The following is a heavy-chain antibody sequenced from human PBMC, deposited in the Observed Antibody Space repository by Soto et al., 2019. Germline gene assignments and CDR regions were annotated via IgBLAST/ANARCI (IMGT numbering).Heavy chain of an antibody. CDR1: GFTFSTYS. Sequence: EVQLVESGGGLVQPGGSLRLSCAASGFTFSTYSMNWVRQAPGKGLEWVSYISSSSSTIYYADSVKGRFTISRDNAKNSLYLQMHSLRDEDTAVYYCARGGGFSKFDPWGQGTLVTVSS. CDR2: ISSSSSTI. CDR3: ARGGGFSKFDP. V-gene: IGHV3-48*02. J-gene: IGHJ5*02. D-gene: IGHD6-25*01.